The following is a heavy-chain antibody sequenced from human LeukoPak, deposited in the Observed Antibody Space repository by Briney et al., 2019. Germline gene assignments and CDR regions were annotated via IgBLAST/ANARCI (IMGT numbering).Heavy chain of an antibody. CDR2: ISGNSDKT. J-gene: IGHJ4*02. CDR1: GFTFSTTG. V-gene: IGHV3-23*01. CDR3: AKTASSSSE. D-gene: IGHD6-6*01. Sequence: GGSLRLSCAASGFTFSTTGMSWVRQAPGKGLEWVSGISGNSDKTYYTDSVKGRFSVFRDNSRNTLYLQMNNVRVEDTALYYCAKTASSSSEWGQGTLVTVSS.